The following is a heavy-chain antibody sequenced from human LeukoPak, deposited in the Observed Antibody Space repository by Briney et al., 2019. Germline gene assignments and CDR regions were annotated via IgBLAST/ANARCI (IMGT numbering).Heavy chain of an antibody. CDR2: INPNSGGT. J-gene: IGHJ4*02. CDR3: ARGNMEWLPFDY. Sequence: ASVKVSCKASGYTFTSYDISWVRQAPGQGLEWMGWINPNSGGTKYTQKFQGRVTMTRDTSISTAYMELSRLRSDDRAVYYCARGNMEWLPFDYWGQGTLVTVSS. V-gene: IGHV1-2*02. D-gene: IGHD5-12*01. CDR1: GYTFTSYD.